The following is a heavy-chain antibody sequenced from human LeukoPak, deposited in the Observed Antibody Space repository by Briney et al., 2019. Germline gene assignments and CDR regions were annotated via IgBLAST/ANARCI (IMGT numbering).Heavy chain of an antibody. V-gene: IGHV3-48*04. Sequence: GGSLRLSCAASGFTFSSYSMNWVRQAPGKGLEWVSYISSSSTIYYADSVKGRFTISRDDAKNSLYLQMNSLRAEDTAVYYCARDYYDSSGYYYNWGQGTLVTVSS. J-gene: IGHJ4*02. D-gene: IGHD3-22*01. CDR2: ISSSSTI. CDR3: ARDYYDSSGYYYN. CDR1: GFTFSSYS.